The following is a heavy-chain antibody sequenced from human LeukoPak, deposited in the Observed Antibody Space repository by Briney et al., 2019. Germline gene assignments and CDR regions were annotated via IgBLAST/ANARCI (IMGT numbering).Heavy chain of an antibody. CDR1: GFTFSSYG. CDR2: IWYDGSNK. V-gene: IGHV3-33*01. CDR3: ARVSAAGNPYYYYGMDV. J-gene: IGHJ6*02. D-gene: IGHD6-13*01. Sequence: GGSLRLSCAASGFTFSSYGMHWVRQAPGKGQEWVAVIWYDGSNKYYADSVKGRFTISRDNSKNTLYLQMNSLRAEDTAVYYCARVSAAGNPYYYYGMDVWGQGTTVTVSS.